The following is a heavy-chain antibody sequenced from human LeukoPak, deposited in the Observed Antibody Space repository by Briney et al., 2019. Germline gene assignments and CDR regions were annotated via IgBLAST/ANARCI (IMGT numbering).Heavy chain of an antibody. CDR1: GITLSNYG. J-gene: IGHJ4*02. D-gene: IGHD3-22*01. CDR3: AKRGVVIRVILVGFHKEAYYFDS. Sequence: GGSLRLSCAVSGITLSNYGMTWVRQAPGKGLEWVAGISDTGGRTNYADSVKGRFTISRDNPRNTLYLQMNSLRAEDTAMYFCAKRGVVIRVILVGFHKEAYYFDSWGQGALVTVSS. V-gene: IGHV3-23*01. CDR2: ISDTGGRT.